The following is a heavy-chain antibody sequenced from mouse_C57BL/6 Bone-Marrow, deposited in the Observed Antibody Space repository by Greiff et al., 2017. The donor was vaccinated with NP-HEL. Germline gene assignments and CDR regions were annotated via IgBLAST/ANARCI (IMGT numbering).Heavy chain of an antibody. CDR3: ARHYYSNYFDY. Sequence: EVLLVESGGDLVKPGGSLKLSCAASGFTFSSYGMSWVRQTPDKRLEWVATISSGGSYTYYPASVKGRFTISSDNAKNTLYLQMSSLKSEDTAMYYCARHYYSNYFDYWGQGTTLTVSA. J-gene: IGHJ2*01. D-gene: IGHD2-5*01. V-gene: IGHV5-6*01. CDR2: ISSGGSYT. CDR1: GFTFSSYG.